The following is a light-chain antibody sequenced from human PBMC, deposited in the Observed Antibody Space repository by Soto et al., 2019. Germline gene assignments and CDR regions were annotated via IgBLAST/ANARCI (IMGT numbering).Light chain of an antibody. CDR3: QSYDSSLSGVV. Sequence: QSVLTQPPSVSGAPGQRVTISCTGSSSNIGAGYDVHWYQQLPGTAPKLLIYGNSNRPSGVPDQFSGSKSGTSASLAITGLQAEEAADYYCQSYDSSLSGVVFGGGTKLTVL. CDR1: SSNIGAGYD. J-gene: IGLJ2*01. CDR2: GNS. V-gene: IGLV1-40*01.